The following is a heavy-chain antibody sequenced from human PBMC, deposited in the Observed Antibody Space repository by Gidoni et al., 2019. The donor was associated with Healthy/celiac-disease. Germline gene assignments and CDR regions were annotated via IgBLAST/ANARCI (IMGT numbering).Heavy chain of an antibody. CDR1: GFTFDDYA. J-gene: IGHJ5*02. D-gene: IGHD3-22*01. V-gene: IGHV3-9*01. Sequence: EVQLVESGGGLVQPGRSLSLSCAASGFTFDDYAMHWVRQAPGKGLEWVSGISWNSGSIGYADSVKGRFTISRDNAKNALYLKMNSRRAEDTALYYCAKDISPRYDRSGYYYHWGQGTLVTVSS. CDR2: ISWNSGSI. CDR3: AKDISPRYDRSGYYYH.